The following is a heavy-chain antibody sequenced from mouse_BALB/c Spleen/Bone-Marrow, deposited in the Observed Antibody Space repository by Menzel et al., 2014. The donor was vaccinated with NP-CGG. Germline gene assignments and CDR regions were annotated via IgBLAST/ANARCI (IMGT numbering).Heavy chain of an antibody. Sequence: DLVKPGASVKLSCRASGYTFTSYWINWIKQRPGQGLEWIGRIAPGSGNTYYNEMFKGKATLTVDTSYSTAYIQLSSLSSEDSPVYFCARSPMITESYAMDYWGQGTSVNVSS. V-gene: IGHV1S41*01. CDR3: ARSPMITESYAMDY. D-gene: IGHD2-4*01. CDR2: IAPGSGNT. CDR1: GYTFTSYW. J-gene: IGHJ4*01.